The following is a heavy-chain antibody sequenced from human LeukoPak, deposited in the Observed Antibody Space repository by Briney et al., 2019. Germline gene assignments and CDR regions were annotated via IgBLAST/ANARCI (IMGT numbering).Heavy chain of an antibody. Sequence: ESSETLSLTCTVSGGSISSYYWSWIRQPPGKGLEWIGYIYYSGSTNYNPSLKSRVTISVDTSKNQFSLKLRSVTAADTAVYYCARMYCSSSSCYPGDYWGQGTLVAVSS. CDR3: ARMYCSSSSCYPGDY. J-gene: IGHJ4*02. D-gene: IGHD2-2*01. V-gene: IGHV4-59*01. CDR2: IYYSGST. CDR1: GGSISSYY.